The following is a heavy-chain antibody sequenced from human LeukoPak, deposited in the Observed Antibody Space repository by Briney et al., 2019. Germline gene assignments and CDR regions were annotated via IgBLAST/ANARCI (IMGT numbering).Heavy chain of an antibody. CDR3: ARDDRNDYYYGSGGLMGMDV. CDR1: GLTFNNYW. Sequence: GGSLRLSCAASGLTFNNYWMNWVRQAPGKGLEWVANIKQDGSEKYYVESVKGRFTISRDNAKNSLYLQMNSLRAEDTAVYYCARDDRNDYYYGSGGLMGMDVWGKGTTVTISS. J-gene: IGHJ6*03. D-gene: IGHD3-10*01. V-gene: IGHV3-7*01. CDR2: IKQDGSEK.